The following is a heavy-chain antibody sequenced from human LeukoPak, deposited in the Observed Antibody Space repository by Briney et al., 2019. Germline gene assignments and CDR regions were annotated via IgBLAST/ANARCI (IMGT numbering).Heavy chain of an antibody. CDR2: ISAYNGNT. CDR3: ARREQWLVGDDY. Sequence: ASVKVSCKASGYSFTSYGISWVRHAPGQGLEWMGWISAYNGNTNYAQKLQGRVTMTTDTSTSTAYMELRSLRSEDTAVYYCARREQWLVGDDYWGQGTLVTVSS. V-gene: IGHV1-18*01. D-gene: IGHD6-19*01. CDR1: GYSFTSYG. J-gene: IGHJ4*02.